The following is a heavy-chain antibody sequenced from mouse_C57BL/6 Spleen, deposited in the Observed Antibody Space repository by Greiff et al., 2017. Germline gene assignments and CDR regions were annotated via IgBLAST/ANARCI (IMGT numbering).Heavy chain of an antibody. J-gene: IGHJ1*03. CDR2: IDPSDSYT. V-gene: IGHV1-50*01. D-gene: IGHD2-10*02. CDR3: ARWYGSYGNFWV. Sequence: QVQLKQPGAELVKPGASVTLSCKASGYTFTSYWMQWVKQRPGQGLEWIGEIDPSDSYTNYNQKFKGQATLTVDTSSRTAYLQLSSLTSEDSAVYYSARWYGSYGNFWVRGTRTTVTVSS. CDR1: GYTFTSYW.